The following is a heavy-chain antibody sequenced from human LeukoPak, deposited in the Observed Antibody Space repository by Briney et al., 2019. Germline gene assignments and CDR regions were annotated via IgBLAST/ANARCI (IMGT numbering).Heavy chain of an antibody. CDR1: GYTFTGYY. CDR2: INPNSGGT. V-gene: IGHV1-2*02. CDR3: ARVPRITMVRGVIEEYFQH. Sequence: ASVKVSYKASGYTFTGYYMHWVRQAPGQGLEWMGWINPNSGGTNYAQKFQGKVTMTRDTSISTAYMELSRLRSDDTAVYYCARVPRITMVRGVIEEYFQHWGQGTLVTVSS. D-gene: IGHD3-10*01. J-gene: IGHJ1*01.